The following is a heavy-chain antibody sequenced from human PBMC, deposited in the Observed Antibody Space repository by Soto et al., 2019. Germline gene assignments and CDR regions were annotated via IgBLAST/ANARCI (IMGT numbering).Heavy chain of an antibody. D-gene: IGHD2-2*02. CDR2: IIPIFGTA. J-gene: IGHJ6*02. CDR1: GGTFSSYA. V-gene: IGHV1-69*13. Sequence: SVKVSCKASGGTFSSYAISWVRQAPGQGLEWMGGIIPIFGTANYAQKFQGRVTITADESTSTAYMELSSLRSEDTAVYYCATPGEYQLLYGTYYYYGMDVWGQGTTVTVSS. CDR3: ATPGEYQLLYGTYYYYGMDV.